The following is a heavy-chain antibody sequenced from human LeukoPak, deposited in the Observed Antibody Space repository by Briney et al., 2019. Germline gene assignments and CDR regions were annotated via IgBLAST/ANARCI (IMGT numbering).Heavy chain of an antibody. CDR3: ARGIVVVTAPHYWYFDL. J-gene: IGHJ2*01. CDR2: IYYSGST. D-gene: IGHD2-21*02. V-gene: IGHV4-31*03. Sequence: SETLSLTCTVSGGSISSGGYYWSWIRQHPGKGLEWIGYIYYSGSTYYNPSLKSRVTISVDTSKNQFSLKLSSVTAADTAVYYCARGIVVVTAPHYWYFDLWGRGTLVTVSS. CDR1: GGSISSGGYY.